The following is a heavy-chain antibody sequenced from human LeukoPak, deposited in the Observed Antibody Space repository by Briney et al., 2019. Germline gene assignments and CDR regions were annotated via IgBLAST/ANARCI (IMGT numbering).Heavy chain of an antibody. CDR1: GITFSSYV. V-gene: IGHV3-23*01. CDR3: AKVVGYCTSTSCSGHFNY. J-gene: IGHJ4*02. CDR2: ISGSGGST. Sequence: PGGSLRLSCAASGITFSSYVMHWVRQAPGKGLEWVSTISGSGGSTYYADSVKGRFIFSRDNSKNTLYLQMNSLRAEDTAVYYCAKVVGYCTSTSCSGHFNYWGQGTLVTVSS. D-gene: IGHD2-2*01.